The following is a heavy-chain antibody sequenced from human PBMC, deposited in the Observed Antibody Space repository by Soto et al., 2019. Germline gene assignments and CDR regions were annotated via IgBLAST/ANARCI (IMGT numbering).Heavy chain of an antibody. D-gene: IGHD3-3*01. CDR2: ISGSGGSK. V-gene: IGHV3-23*01. J-gene: IGHJ4*02. CDR3: AKESIFCDY. Sequence: GGSLRLSYAASGFTFSSYAMRWVGQAPGKGVEGVSAISGSGGSKNYADSVKGRFTISRDNSKNTLYLQMNSLRAEDTAVYYCAKESIFCDYWGQGTLVTVSS. CDR1: GFTFSSYA.